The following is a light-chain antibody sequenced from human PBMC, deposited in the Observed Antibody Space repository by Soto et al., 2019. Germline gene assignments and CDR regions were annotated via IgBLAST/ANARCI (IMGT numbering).Light chain of an antibody. V-gene: IGLV2-14*03. J-gene: IGLJ3*02. CDR1: RSDVGGYNF. Sequence: QSALTQPASVSGSPGQSITISCTGTRSDVGGYNFVSWYQQHPGKAPKLIIYEINNRPSGVSNRFSGSKSGNTASLTISGLQAEDEADYYCRSYTGTNTLPLLFAGGTKLTVL. CDR2: EIN. CDR3: RSYTGTNTLPLL.